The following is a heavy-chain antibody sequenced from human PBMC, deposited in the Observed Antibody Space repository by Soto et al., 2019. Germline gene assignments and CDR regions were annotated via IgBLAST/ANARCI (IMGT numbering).Heavy chain of an antibody. CDR1: GFTFSRYW. Sequence: PGGSLRLSCVGSGFTFSRYWMHWVRQVPGKGLVWVSRISSDGSNTNYADSVKGRFTISRDNAKNTLYLRMDSLRVEDTAVYYCAKDRPAYGSGSYSPNYYYGMDVWGQGTTVTVSS. J-gene: IGHJ6*02. D-gene: IGHD3-10*01. CDR3: AKDRPAYGSGSYSPNYYYGMDV. CDR2: ISSDGSNT. V-gene: IGHV3-74*01.